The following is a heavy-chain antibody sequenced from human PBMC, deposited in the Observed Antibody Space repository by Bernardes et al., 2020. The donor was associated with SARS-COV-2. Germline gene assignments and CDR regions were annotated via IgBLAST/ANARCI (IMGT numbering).Heavy chain of an antibody. V-gene: IGHV1-18*01. CDR2: ISAYNGNT. D-gene: IGHD3-3*01. CDR1: GYTFTSYG. CDR3: ARAGHSITIFGVVIITAFDI. Sequence: ASVKVSCKASGYTFTSYGISWVRQAPGQGLEWMGWISAYNGNTNYAQKLQGRVTMTTDTSTSTAYMELRSLRAEDTAVYYCARAGHSITIFGVVIITAFDIWGQGTMVTVSS. J-gene: IGHJ3*02.